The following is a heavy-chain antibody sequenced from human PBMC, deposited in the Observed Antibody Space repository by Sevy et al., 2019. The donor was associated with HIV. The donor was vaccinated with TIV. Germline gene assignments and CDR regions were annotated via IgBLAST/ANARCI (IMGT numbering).Heavy chain of an antibody. J-gene: IGHJ5*02. V-gene: IGHV4-4*07. CDR1: GGSISSYY. CDR2: IYTSGST. Sequence: SETLSLTCTVSGGSISSYYWSWIRQPAGKGLEWIGRIYTSGSTNYNPSLKSRVTMSVDTSKNQFSLKLSSVTAADTAVYYCAREEDYYDSSGYTTPWGQGTLVIVSS. CDR3: AREEDYYDSSGYTTP. D-gene: IGHD3-22*01.